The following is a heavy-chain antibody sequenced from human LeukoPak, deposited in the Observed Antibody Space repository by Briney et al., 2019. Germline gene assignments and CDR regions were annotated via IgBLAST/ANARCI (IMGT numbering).Heavy chain of an antibody. D-gene: IGHD2-15*01. CDR1: GGSISSSSYY. J-gene: IGHJ3*02. V-gene: IGHV4-39*02. CDR3: AREVAGSDAFDI. CDR2: IYYSGST. Sequence: SETLSLTCSVSGGSISSSSYYWDWMRQPPGKGLEWIGSIYYSGSTYYNPSLKSRVTISVDTSKNQFSLKLNSVTAADTAVYYCAREVAGSDAFDIWGQGTMVTVSS.